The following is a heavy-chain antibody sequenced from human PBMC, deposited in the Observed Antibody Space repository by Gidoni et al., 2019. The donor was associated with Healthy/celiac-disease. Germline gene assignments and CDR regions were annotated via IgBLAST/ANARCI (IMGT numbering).Heavy chain of an antibody. D-gene: IGHD3-22*01. CDR3: TLPYYYDSSDSKGDAFDI. Sequence: EVQLVESGGGLVQPGRSLRLSCTASGFTFGDYAMSWVRQAPGKGLEWVGFIRSKAYGGTTEYAASVKGRFTISRDDSKSIAYLQMNSLKTEDTAVYYCTLPYYYDSSDSKGDAFDIWGQGTMVTVSS. CDR1: GFTFGDYA. J-gene: IGHJ3*02. CDR2: IRSKAYGGTT. V-gene: IGHV3-49*04.